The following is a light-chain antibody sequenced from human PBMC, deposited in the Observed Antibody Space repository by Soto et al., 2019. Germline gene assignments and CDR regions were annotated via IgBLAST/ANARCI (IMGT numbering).Light chain of an antibody. CDR2: VTS. V-gene: IGKV3-20*01. CDR3: QQYGTSPPIT. J-gene: IGKJ5*01. CDR1: QSVISNY. Sequence: EFVLTPSPGTLSLSPGERATLSCKASQSVISNYLAWYQQKPDQAPRLLIYVTSRRATGIPDRSSGSGSGTDLTLTISRLEPEDLAVYYCQQYGTSPPITFGQGTRLEIK.